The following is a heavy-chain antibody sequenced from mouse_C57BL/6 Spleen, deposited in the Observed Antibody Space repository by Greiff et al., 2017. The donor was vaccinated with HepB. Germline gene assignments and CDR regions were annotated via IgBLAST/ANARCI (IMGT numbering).Heavy chain of an antibody. CDR1: GYSITSGYY. J-gene: IGHJ2*01. CDR2: ISYDGSN. D-gene: IGHD2-4*01. CDR3: ARGDYDYDGEGNYFDY. Sequence: DVKLVESGPGLVKPSQSLSLTCSVTGYSITSGYYWNWIRQFPGNKLEWMGYISYDGSNNYNPSLKNRISITRDTSKNQFFLKLNSVTTEDTATYYCARGDYDYDGEGNYFDYWGQGTTLTVSS. V-gene: IGHV3-6*01.